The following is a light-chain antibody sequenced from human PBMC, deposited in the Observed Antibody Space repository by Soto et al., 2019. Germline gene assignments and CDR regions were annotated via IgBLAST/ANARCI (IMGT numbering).Light chain of an antibody. CDR2: KAS. CDR1: QSISSW. V-gene: IGKV1-5*03. J-gene: IGKJ2*01. Sequence: DIQMTQSPSTLSASVGDRVTITCRASQSISSWLAWFQQKPGKAPNLLIYKASSLESGVPSRFSGRGSGKEFTLTISSLQPDDFASYYCQQYDSYPYIFGQGTKLEIK. CDR3: QQYDSYPYI.